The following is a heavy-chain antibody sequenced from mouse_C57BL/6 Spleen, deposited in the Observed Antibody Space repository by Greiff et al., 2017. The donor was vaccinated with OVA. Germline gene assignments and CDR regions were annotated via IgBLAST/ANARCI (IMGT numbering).Heavy chain of an antibody. CDR1: GYTFTSYW. Sequence: VQLQQSGAELVKPGASVKLSCKASGYTFTSYWMQWVKQRPGKGLEWIGEIDPSDSYTNYNQKFKGKATLTVDTSSSTAYMQLSSLTSEDSAVYYCARESFAYWGQGTLVTVSA. J-gene: IGHJ3*01. CDR2: IDPSDSYT. CDR3: ARESFAY. V-gene: IGHV1-50*01.